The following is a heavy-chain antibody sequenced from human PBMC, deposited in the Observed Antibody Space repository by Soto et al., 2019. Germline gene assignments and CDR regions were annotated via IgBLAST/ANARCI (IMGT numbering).Heavy chain of an antibody. V-gene: IGHV3-11*01. J-gene: IGHJ4*02. CDR2: ISGNGRII. CDR1: GFIFSDYY. D-gene: IGHD4-17*01. Sequence: QVQLVESGGGLVKPGGSLRLSCATSGFIFSDYYMHWIRQAPGKGLVWISYISGNGRIIQYADSAKGRFTISRDNAQNSLYPQMNSLRAEDTALYFCARDFDADSRTDFDYWGQGTLVTVSS. CDR3: ARDFDADSRTDFDY.